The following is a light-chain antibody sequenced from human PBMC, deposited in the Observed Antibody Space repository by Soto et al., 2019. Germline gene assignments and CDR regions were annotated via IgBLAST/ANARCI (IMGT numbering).Light chain of an antibody. V-gene: IGLV1-47*02. CDR3: ATWDDSLNGHV. CDR2: SND. CDR1: NSNVETNY. Sequence: QAVLTQPPSASGTPGQRVTISCSGSNSNVETNYVYWYQQVAGTAPKLLIYSNDQRPSGVPDRFSASKSGTSASLDISGLRSEDEADYYCATWDDSLNGHVLGGGTQLTVL. J-gene: IGLJ7*01.